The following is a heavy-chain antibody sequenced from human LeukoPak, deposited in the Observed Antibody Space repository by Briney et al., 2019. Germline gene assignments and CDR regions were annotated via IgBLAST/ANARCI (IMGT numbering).Heavy chain of an antibody. CDR3: AGQQLVLDYYYGMDV. D-gene: IGHD6-13*01. V-gene: IGHV1-8*01. CDR2: MNPNSGNT. Sequence: GASVKVSCKASGYTFTSYDINWVRQATGQGLEWMGWMNPNSGNTGYAQKFRGRVTMTRNTSISTAYMELSSLRSEDTAVYYCAGQQLVLDYYYGMDVWGQGTTVTVSS. CDR1: GYTFTSYD. J-gene: IGHJ6*02.